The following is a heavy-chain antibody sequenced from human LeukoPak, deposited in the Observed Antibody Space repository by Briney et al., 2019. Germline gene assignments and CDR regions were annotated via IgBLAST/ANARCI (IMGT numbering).Heavy chain of an antibody. CDR2: ISSSSSYI. D-gene: IGHD3-3*01. J-gene: IGHJ1*01. CDR3: ARDRGRDYDFWSGYSFAEYFQH. Sequence: TGGSLRLSCAASGFTFSSYSMNRVRQAPGKGLEWVSSISSSSSYIYYADSVKGRFTISRDNAKNSLYLQMNSLRAEDTAVYYCARDRGRDYDFWSGYSFAEYFQHWGQGTLVIVSS. CDR1: GFTFSSYS. V-gene: IGHV3-21*01.